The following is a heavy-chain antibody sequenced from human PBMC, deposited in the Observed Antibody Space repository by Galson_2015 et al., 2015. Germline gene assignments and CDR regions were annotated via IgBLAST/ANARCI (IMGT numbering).Heavy chain of an antibody. CDR3: RRDSGVYYDASV. D-gene: IGHD3-22*01. V-gene: IGHV6-1*01. J-gene: IGHJ4*02. CDR1: GDSVSSNSAA. Sequence: CAISGDSVSSNSAAWNWIRQSPSRGLEWLGRTYYRSKWYTDYAVSVKGRVTINPDTSENQFSLQLDSVTPDDTAVYYCRRDSGVYYDASVWGQGTQVTVTS. CDR2: TYYRSKWYT.